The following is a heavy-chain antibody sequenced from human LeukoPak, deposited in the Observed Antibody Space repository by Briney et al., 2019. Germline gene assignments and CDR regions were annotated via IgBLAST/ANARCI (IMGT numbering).Heavy chain of an antibody. CDR2: IDPSDSST. V-gene: IGHV5-10-1*01. Sequence: GESLKTSCQASGYRFTSNWINWVRQMSGKGLEWMGRIDPSDSSTNYSPSFQGHATVSVDKSLNAAYLQWSSLRASDTAIYYCARGGYDTSLDQDSWGQGTLVTVSS. D-gene: IGHD3-22*01. J-gene: IGHJ4*02. CDR1: GYRFTSNW. CDR3: ARGGYDTSLDQDS.